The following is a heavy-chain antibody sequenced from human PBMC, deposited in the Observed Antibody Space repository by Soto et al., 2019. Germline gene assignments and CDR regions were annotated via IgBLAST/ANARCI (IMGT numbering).Heavy chain of an antibody. CDR1: RGAFSSYA. Sequence: SVKACCKAPRGAFSSYAISWVRQAPGQGLEWMGGIIPIFGTANYAQKFQGRVTITADESTSTAYMELSSLRSEDTAVYYCASGFGVDYYYYGMDVWGQGTTVTVS. CDR3: ASGFGVDYYYYGMDV. J-gene: IGHJ6*02. CDR2: IIPIFGTA. D-gene: IGHD3-3*01. V-gene: IGHV1-69*13.